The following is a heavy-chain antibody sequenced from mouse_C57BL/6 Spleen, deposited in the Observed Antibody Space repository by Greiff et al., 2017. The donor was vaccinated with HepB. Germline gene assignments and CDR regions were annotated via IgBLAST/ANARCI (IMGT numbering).Heavy chain of an antibody. V-gene: IGHV1-72*01. CDR2: IDPNSGGT. D-gene: IGHD2-1*01. CDR1: GYTFTSYW. CDR3: ARQERRNYGYAMDY. Sequence: VKLQQPGAELVKPGASVKLSCKASGYTFTSYWMHWVKQRPGRGLEWIGRIDPNSGGTKYNEKFKSKATLTVDKPSSTAYMQLSSLTSEDSAVYYCARQERRNYGYAMDYWGQGTSVTVSS. J-gene: IGHJ4*01.